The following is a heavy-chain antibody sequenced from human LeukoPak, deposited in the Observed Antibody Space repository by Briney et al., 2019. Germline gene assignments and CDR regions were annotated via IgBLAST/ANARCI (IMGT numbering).Heavy chain of an antibody. D-gene: IGHD2-15*01. Sequence: ASVKVSFKTSGYTFSRYAVGWARQAPGQGLEWMGWISGYNGNTNYPQKFQGRVTMTTDTSTSTGYMELRSLRSDDTAVYYCARPGCSGGDCYSSADHWGQGTLVTVSS. J-gene: IGHJ5*02. V-gene: IGHV1-18*01. CDR1: GYTFSRYA. CDR2: ISGYNGNT. CDR3: ARPGCSGGDCYSSADH.